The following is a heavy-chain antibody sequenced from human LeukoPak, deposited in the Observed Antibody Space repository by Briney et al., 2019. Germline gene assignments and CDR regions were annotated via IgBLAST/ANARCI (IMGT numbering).Heavy chain of an antibody. CDR2: IRNKADGGTP. V-gene: IGHV3-49*03. CDR3: TRDPPTRY. Sequence: PGRSLRLSCTASGFTFGDYTITWIRQAPGKGLEWVGFIRNKADGGTPEYAASVKGRFTISRADSKSIAYLQMNSLKTDDTAVYYCTRDPPTRYWGQGTLVSVSS. CDR1: GFTFGDYT. D-gene: IGHD1-26*01. J-gene: IGHJ4*02.